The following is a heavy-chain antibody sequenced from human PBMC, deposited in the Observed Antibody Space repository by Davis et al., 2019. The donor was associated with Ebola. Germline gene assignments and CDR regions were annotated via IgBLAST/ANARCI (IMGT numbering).Heavy chain of an antibody. Sequence: GGSLRLSCRASGFIFTNYDMNWVRQAPGKGLEWVSYIGGSGSTIYYADSVKGRFTISRDNSKNTLYLQMNSLRADDTAVYYCARDRVVVIDYWGQGTLVTVSS. CDR1: GFIFTNYD. D-gene: IGHD3-22*01. V-gene: IGHV3-23*01. CDR2: IGGSGSTI. J-gene: IGHJ4*02. CDR3: ARDRVVVIDY.